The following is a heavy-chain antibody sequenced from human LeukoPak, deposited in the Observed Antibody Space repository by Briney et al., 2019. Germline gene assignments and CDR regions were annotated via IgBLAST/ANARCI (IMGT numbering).Heavy chain of an antibody. CDR3: ATGRGEK. J-gene: IGHJ4*02. CDR1: GFTVRSHF. D-gene: IGHD3-10*01. Sequence: GGSLRLSCAVSGFTVRSHFMGWVRQAPGKGLEWVSLIHNDGATYYVDSVKGRFTISRDNSKSTLYLQMNSLRAEDTALYYCATGRGEKWGQGTLVTVSS. CDR2: IHNDGAT. V-gene: IGHV3-53*01.